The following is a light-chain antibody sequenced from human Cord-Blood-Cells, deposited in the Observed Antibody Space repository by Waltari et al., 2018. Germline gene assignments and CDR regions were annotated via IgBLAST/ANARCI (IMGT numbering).Light chain of an antibody. CDR3: AAWDDSLNGPV. J-gene: IGLJ3*02. CDR1: SSNIGSNT. CDR2: SNN. Sequence: QSVLTQPPSASGTPGQRVTISCSGSSSNIGSNTDNWYQQLPGTAPKLLIYSNNQRSSGVPDRFSGSKSGTSASLAISGLQSEDEADYYCAAWDDSLNGPVFGGGTKLTVL. V-gene: IGLV1-44*01.